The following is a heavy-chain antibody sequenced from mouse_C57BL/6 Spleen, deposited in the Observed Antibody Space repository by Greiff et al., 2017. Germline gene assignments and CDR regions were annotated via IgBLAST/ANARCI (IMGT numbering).Heavy chain of an antibody. Sequence: QVQLQQSGAELVKPGASVKLSCKASGYTFTTYPIHWMKQKPGQGLEWIGNFDPSNDYTKYNEKFKGKATLTVEKSSNTVYLELSRLTSDDSAVXYCARNSAICYYFDYWGQGTTLTVSA. V-gene: IGHV1-47*01. CDR3: ARNSAICYYFDY. CDR1: GYTFTTYP. D-gene: IGHD6-1*01. CDR2: FDPSNDYT. J-gene: IGHJ2*01.